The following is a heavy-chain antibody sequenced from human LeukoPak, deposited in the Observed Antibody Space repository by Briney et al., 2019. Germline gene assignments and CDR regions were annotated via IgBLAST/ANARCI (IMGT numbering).Heavy chain of an antibody. CDR2: INYGGST. D-gene: IGHD6-13*01. CDR1: GGSISSNSYY. J-gene: IGHJ4*02. CDR3: ARGTHEPYSSSWYEPFDY. Sequence: SETLSLTCTVSGGSISSNSYYWGWIRQPPGKGLEWIGSINYGGSTYYNPSLKSRVTISVDTSKNQFSLKLSSVTAADTAVYYCARGTHEPYSSSWYEPFDYWGQGTLVTVSS. V-gene: IGHV4-39*07.